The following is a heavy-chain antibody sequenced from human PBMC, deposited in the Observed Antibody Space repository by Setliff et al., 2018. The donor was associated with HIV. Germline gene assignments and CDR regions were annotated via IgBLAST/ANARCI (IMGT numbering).Heavy chain of an antibody. CDR2: VDPEDGET. J-gene: IGHJ4*02. CDR1: GYTFTNYF. Sequence: ASVKVSCKASGYTFTNYFMHWVRQAPGEGLEWVGRVDPEDGETRYAMKFQGSVTISADTSTDTTYLSLTSLRSQDTAVYYCATVRIVGAAEFDYWGQGTVVTVSP. V-gene: IGHV1-69-2*01. CDR3: ATVRIVGAAEFDY. D-gene: IGHD1-26*01.